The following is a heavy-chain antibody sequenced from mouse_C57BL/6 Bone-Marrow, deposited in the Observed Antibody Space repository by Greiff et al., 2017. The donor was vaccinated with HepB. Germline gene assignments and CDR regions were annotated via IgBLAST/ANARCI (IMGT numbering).Heavy chain of an antibody. V-gene: IGHV2-2*01. CDR3: ASPDGYYFYYAMDY. J-gene: IGHJ4*01. CDR1: GFSLTSYG. CDR2: IWSGGST. Sequence: VKLVESGPGLVQPSQSLSITCTVSGFSLTSYGVHWVRQSPGKGLEWLGVIWSGGSTDYNAAFISRLSISKDNSKSQVFFKMNSLQADDTAIYYCASPDGYYFYYAMDYWGQGTSVTVSS. D-gene: IGHD2-3*01.